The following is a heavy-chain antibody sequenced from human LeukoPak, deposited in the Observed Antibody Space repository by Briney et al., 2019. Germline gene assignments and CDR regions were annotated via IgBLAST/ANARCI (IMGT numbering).Heavy chain of an antibody. CDR1: GFTFSSYW. Sequence: PGGSLRLSCAASGFTFSSYWMHWVRQAPGKGLEWIGSIYYSGSTYYNPSLKSRVTISVDTSKNQFSLKLSSVTAADTAVYYCARQCSGELSWCYWGQGTLVTVSS. CDR2: IYYSGST. V-gene: IGHV4-39*01. D-gene: IGHD3-10*01. J-gene: IGHJ4*02. CDR3: ARQCSGELSWCY.